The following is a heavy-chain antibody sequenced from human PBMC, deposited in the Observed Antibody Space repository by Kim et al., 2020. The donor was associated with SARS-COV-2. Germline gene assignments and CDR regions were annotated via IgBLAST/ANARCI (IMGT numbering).Heavy chain of an antibody. D-gene: IGHD2-21*01. Sequence: PPPKGRCTISVDTSKNQFSLKLGSVTAADTAVYYCARVAYCGGDCYRFDPWGQGTLVTVSS. J-gene: IGHJ5*02. CDR3: ARVAYCGGDCYRFDP. V-gene: IGHV4-59*01.